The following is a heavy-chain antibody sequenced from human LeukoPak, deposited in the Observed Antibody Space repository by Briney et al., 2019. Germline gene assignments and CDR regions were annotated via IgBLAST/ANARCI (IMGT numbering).Heavy chain of an antibody. CDR2: IYHSGST. V-gene: IGHV4-39*07. J-gene: IGHJ4*02. CDR1: GGSISSSSYY. CDR3: ARLGYYDFWSGYYHFDY. Sequence: SETLSLTCTVSGGSISSSSYYWGWIRQPPGKGLEWIGSIYHSGSTYYNPSLKSRVTISVDTSKNQFSLKLSSVTAADTAVYYCARLGYYDFWSGYYHFDYWGQGTLVTVSS. D-gene: IGHD3-3*01.